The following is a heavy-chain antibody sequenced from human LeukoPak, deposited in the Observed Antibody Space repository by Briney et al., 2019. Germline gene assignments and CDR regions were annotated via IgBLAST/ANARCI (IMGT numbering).Heavy chain of an antibody. CDR3: ARGERWLQLGYMDV. CDR2: IYYSGST. D-gene: IGHD5-24*01. Sequence: SETLSLXCTVSGGSISSYYWRWIRQPPGKGLEWIGYIYYSGSTNYNPSLKSRVTISVDTSKNQFSLKLSSVTAADTAVYYCARGERWLQLGYMDVWGKGTTVTVSS. CDR1: GGSISSYY. V-gene: IGHV4-59*01. J-gene: IGHJ6*03.